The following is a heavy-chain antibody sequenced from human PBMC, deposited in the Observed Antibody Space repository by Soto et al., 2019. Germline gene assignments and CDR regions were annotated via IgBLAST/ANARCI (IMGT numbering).Heavy chain of an antibody. V-gene: IGHV1-18*01. D-gene: IGHD6-19*01. CDR1: GYSFTNYG. Sequence: QDQLVQSGAEVKKPGASVTVSCKASGYSFTNYGVTWVRQAPGQGLEWMGWISAFNGNTHYAQNLQGRVTMTTDASTSTAYMELRSLRSDCTAVYYCARDRGVAPPVAGNTHYYYYMDVWGKGTTVTVSS. J-gene: IGHJ6*03. CDR3: ARDRGVAPPVAGNTHYYYYMDV. CDR2: ISAFNGNT.